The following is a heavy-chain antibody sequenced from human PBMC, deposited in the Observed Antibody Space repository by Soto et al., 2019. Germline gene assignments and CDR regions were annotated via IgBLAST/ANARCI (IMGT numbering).Heavy chain of an antibody. CDR1: GFTFSSYS. D-gene: IGHD5-18*01. CDR2: ISSSSSTI. J-gene: IGHJ4*02. CDR3: ARGYSYGELDY. V-gene: IGHV3-48*02. Sequence: EVQLVESGGGLVQPGGSLRLSCAASGFTFSSYSMNWVRQAPGKGLEWVSYISSSSSTIYYADSVKGRFTISRDNAKNSLYLLMNSLRDEDTDVYYCARGYSYGELDYWGRGTLVTVSS.